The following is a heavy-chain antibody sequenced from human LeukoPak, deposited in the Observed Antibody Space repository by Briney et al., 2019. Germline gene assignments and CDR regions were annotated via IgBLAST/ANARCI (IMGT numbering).Heavy chain of an antibody. CDR3: ATAWGSGGSSLGWFDP. CDR2: INTNTGNP. Sequence: GASVKVSCKASGYTFTSYAMNWVRQAPGQGLEWMGWINTNTGNPTYAQGFTGRFVFSLDTSVSTAYLQISSLKAEDTAVYYCATAWGSGGSSLGWFDPWGQGTLVTVSS. V-gene: IGHV7-4-1*02. CDR1: GYTFTSYA. D-gene: IGHD2-15*01. J-gene: IGHJ5*02.